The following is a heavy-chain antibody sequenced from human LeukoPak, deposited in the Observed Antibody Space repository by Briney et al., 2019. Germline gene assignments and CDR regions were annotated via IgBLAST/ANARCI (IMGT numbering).Heavy chain of an antibody. D-gene: IGHD2-2*01. J-gene: IGHJ6*04. Sequence: PGGSLRLSCAASGFTFSSCSMNRVRQAPGKGLEWVSSISSSSSYIYYADSVKGRFTISRDNAKNSLYLQMNSLRAEDTAVYYCASLYCSSTSCYDYYYYGMDVWGKGTTVTVSS. CDR3: ASLYCSSTSCYDYYYYGMDV. V-gene: IGHV3-21*01. CDR2: ISSSSSYI. CDR1: GFTFSSCS.